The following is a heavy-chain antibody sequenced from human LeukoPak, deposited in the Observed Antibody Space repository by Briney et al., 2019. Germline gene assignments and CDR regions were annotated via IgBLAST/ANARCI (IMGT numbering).Heavy chain of an antibody. Sequence: GGSLRLSCVASDFTFSNYAMHWVRQAPGKGLEWVALISYAESKKYYADSVKGRFAISRDNSKSTLYLQMNSLRAEDTAVYYCAKDSGQWLPHDAFDIWGQGTMVTVSS. CDR3: AKDSGQWLPHDAFDI. CDR2: ISYAESKK. V-gene: IGHV3-30*09. D-gene: IGHD6-19*01. J-gene: IGHJ3*02. CDR1: DFTFSNYA.